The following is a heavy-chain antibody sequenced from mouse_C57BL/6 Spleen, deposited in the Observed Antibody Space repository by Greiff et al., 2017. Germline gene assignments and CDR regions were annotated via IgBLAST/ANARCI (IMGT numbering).Heavy chain of an antibody. J-gene: IGHJ4*01. V-gene: IGHV1-55*01. CDR2: IYPGSGST. CDR3: ARGGLQFPLYAMDY. Sequence: QVQLQQPGAELVKPGASVKMSCKASGYTFTSYWITWVKQRPGQGLEWIGDIYPGSGSTNYNEKFKSKATLTVDTSSSTAYMQLSSLTSEDSAVYYCARGGLQFPLYAMDYWGQGTSVTVSS. CDR1: GYTFTSYW.